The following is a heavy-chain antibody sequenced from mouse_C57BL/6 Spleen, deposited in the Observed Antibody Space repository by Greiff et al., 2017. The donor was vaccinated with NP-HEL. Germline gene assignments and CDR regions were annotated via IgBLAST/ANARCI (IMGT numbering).Heavy chain of an antibody. V-gene: IGHV1-50*01. CDR2: IDPSDSYT. D-gene: IGHD1-1*01. Sequence: VQLQQSGAELVKPGASVKLSCKASGYTFTSYWMQWVKQRPGQGLEWIGEIDPSDSYTNYNQKFKGKATLTVDTSSSTAYMQLSSLTSEDSAVYYCARSRTVVAPMDYWGQGTSVTVSS. J-gene: IGHJ4*01. CDR1: GYTFTSYW. CDR3: ARSRTVVAPMDY.